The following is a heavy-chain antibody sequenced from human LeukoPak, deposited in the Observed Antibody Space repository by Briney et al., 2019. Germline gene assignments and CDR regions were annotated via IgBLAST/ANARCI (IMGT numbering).Heavy chain of an antibody. Sequence: TGGSLRLSCAASGFTFSTYAMNWVRQAPGKGLEWVSGLSGSGTYTYYADSVKGRFTISRDNSKNTLYLQMNSLRAEDTAIYYCARDPDGSGPDFDCWGQGTLVIVSS. CDR1: GFTFSTYA. CDR2: LSGSGTYT. J-gene: IGHJ4*02. V-gene: IGHV3-23*01. D-gene: IGHD3-10*01. CDR3: ARDPDGSGPDFDC.